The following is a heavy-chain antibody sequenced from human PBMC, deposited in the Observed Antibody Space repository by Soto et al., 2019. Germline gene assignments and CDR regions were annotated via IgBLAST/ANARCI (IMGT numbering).Heavy chain of an antibody. V-gene: IGHV3-64*04. D-gene: IGHD6-13*01. J-gene: IGHJ5*02. Sequence: GGSLRLSCSASGFTFKSHAMHWVRQAPGKGLEYVSSIHTSSETTFYADSVKGRFTISRDNSKNTLYLQMNSLRAEDTAVYYCAKFSGSSWYRNWFDPWGQGTLVTVSS. CDR3: AKFSGSSWYRNWFDP. CDR2: IHTSSETT. CDR1: GFTFKSHA.